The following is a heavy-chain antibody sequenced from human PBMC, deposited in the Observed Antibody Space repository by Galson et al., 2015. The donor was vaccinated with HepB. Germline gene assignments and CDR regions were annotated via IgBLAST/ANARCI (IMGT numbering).Heavy chain of an antibody. CDR2: ISYDGSNK. CDR3: AKGVVTPFDY. D-gene: IGHD4-23*01. V-gene: IGHV3-30*18. CDR1: GFTFSSYG. Sequence: SLRLSCAASGFTFSSYGMHWVRQAPGKGLEWVAVISYDGSNKYYADSVKGRFTISRDNSKNTLYLQMNSLRAEDTAVYYCAKGVVTPFDYWGQGTLVTVSS. J-gene: IGHJ4*02.